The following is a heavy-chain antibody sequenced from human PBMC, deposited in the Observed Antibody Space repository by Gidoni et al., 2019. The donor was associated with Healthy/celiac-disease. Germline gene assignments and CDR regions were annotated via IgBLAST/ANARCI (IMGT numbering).Heavy chain of an antibody. CDR1: GYTFTSYG. J-gene: IGHJ6*02. CDR3: ARDQEVVPAATIYYYYGMDV. CDR2: ISAYNGNT. V-gene: IGHV1-18*01. Sequence: QVQLVQSGAEVKKPGASVKVSCKASGYTFTSYGISWVRQAPGQGLEWMGWISAYNGNTNYAQKLQGRVTMTTDTSTSTAYMELRSLRSDDTAVYYCARDQEVVPAATIYYYYGMDVWGQGTTVTVSS. D-gene: IGHD2-2*01.